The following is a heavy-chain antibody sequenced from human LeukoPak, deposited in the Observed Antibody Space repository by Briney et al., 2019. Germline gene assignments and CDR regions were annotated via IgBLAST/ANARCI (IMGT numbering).Heavy chain of an antibody. CDR1: GYSFTSGHY. CDR3: ARHGRMGTINPSY. J-gene: IGHJ4*02. Sequence: PSETLSLTCSVSGYSFTSGHYWGWIRQPPGKGLEWIANIYHTGSAHYNPSLKSRATISVDTSKNQFSPKLSSVTAADTAVYYCARHGRMGTINPSYWGQGTLVTVSS. D-gene: IGHD5-24*01. V-gene: IGHV4-38-2*01. CDR2: IYHTGSA.